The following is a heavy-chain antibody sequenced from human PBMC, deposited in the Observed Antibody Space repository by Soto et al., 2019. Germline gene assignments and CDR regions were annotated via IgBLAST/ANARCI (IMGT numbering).Heavy chain of an antibody. CDR2: ISGSGGST. D-gene: IGHD2-15*01. V-gene: IGHV3-23*01. CDR3: AKSGFRGGPTYYFDY. Sequence: GGSLRLSCSASGFTFSSYAMSWVRQAPGKGLEWVSAISGSGGSTYYADSVKGRFTISRDNSKNTLYLQMNSLRAEDTAVYYCAKSGFRGGPTYYFDYWGQGTLVTVSS. J-gene: IGHJ4*02. CDR1: GFTFSSYA.